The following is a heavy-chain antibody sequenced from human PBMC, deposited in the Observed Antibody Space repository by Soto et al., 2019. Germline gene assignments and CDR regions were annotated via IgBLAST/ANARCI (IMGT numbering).Heavy chain of an antibody. CDR1: GFTFSSYA. D-gene: IGHD3-22*01. CDR3: VKEEEYYDSSGYNYFDY. V-gene: IGHV3-64D*09. Sequence: GGSLRLSCSASGFTFSSYAMHWVRQAPGKGLEYVSAISSNGGSTYYADSVKGRFTISRDNSKNTLYLQMSSLRAEDTAVYYCVKEEEYYDSSGYNYFDYWGQGTLVTVSS. CDR2: ISSNGGST. J-gene: IGHJ4*02.